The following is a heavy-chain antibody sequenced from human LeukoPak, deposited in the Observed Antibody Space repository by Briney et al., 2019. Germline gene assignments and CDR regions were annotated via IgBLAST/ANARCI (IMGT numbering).Heavy chain of an antibody. CDR3: TIRFLDPEHHYYYGMDV. D-gene: IGHD3-3*01. V-gene: IGHV1-24*01. CDR1: GYTLTELS. Sequence: ASVKVSCKVSGYTLTELSMHWVRQAPGKGLEWMGGFDPEDGETIYAQKFQGRVTMTEDTSTDTAYMELSSLGSEDTAVYYCTIRFLDPEHHYYYGMDVWGQGTTVTVSS. J-gene: IGHJ6*02. CDR2: FDPEDGET.